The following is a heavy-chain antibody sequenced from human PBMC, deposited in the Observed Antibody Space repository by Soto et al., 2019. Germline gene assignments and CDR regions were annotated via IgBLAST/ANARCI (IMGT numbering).Heavy chain of an antibody. D-gene: IGHD2-2*01. CDR2: ISYDGSNK. Sequence: QVQLVESGGGVVQPGRSLRLSCAASGFTFSSYGMHWVRQAPGKGLEWVAVISYDGSNKYYADSVKGRFTISRDNSKNTLYLQMNSLRAEDTAVYYCAKEYGVVEMATIIDRLGYFQHWGQGTLVTVSS. CDR1: GFTFSSYG. V-gene: IGHV3-30*18. J-gene: IGHJ1*01. CDR3: AKEYGVVEMATIIDRLGYFQH.